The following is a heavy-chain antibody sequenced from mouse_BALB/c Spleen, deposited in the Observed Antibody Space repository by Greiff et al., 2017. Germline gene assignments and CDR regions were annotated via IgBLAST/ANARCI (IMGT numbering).Heavy chain of an antibody. CDR1: GFNIKDTY. CDR3: ARCSYYGSSWDYYAMDY. D-gene: IGHD1-1*01. Sequence: VQLKQSGAELVKPGASVKLSCTASGFNIKDTYMHWVKQRPEQGLEWIGRIDPANGNTKYDPKFQGKATITADTSSNTAYLQLSSLTSEDTAVYYCARCSYYGSSWDYYAMDYWGQGTSVTVSS. J-gene: IGHJ4*01. V-gene: IGHV14-3*02. CDR2: IDPANGNT.